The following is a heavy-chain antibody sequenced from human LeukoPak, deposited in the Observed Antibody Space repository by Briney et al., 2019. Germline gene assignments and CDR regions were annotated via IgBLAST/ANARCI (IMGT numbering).Heavy chain of an antibody. CDR1: GYTFTSYG. D-gene: IGHD3-22*01. J-gene: IGHJ4*02. CDR2: ISAYNGNT. Sequence: EASVKVSCKASGYTFTSYGISWVRQAPGQGLEWMGWISAYNGNTNYAQKLQGRVTMTTDTSTSTAYMELRSLRSDDTAVYYCARDLSGITYYYDSSGYELDYWGQGTLVTVSS. V-gene: IGHV1-18*01. CDR3: ARDLSGITYYYDSSGYELDY.